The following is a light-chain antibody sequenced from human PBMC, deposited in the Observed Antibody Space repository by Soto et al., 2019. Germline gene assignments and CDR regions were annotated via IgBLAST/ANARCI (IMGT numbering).Light chain of an antibody. CDR2: KAS. J-gene: IGKJ1*01. CDR3: QQYNSYSPT. Sequence: DIQMTQSPSTLSASVGDRVTITCRASQSIKNWLAWYQQKPGEAPKLLIYKASTLESGVPSRFSGSGSGTEFTLTISCLQPDDVATYYCQQYNSYSPTFGQGTKVDIK. CDR1: QSIKNW. V-gene: IGKV1-5*03.